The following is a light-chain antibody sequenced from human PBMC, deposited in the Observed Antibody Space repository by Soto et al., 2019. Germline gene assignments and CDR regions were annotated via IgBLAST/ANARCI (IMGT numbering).Light chain of an antibody. J-gene: IGLJ3*02. Sequence: QSVLTQPPSVSGAPGQRVTISCTGSSSNIGADYDVHWYQHRPGTAPKLLIYGNANRPSGVPDRFSGSKSGTSASLAITGLQAEDEADYYCQSYDSGWNLWVFGGGTKLTVL. CDR3: QSYDSGWNLWV. CDR1: SSNIGADYD. CDR2: GNA. V-gene: IGLV1-40*01.